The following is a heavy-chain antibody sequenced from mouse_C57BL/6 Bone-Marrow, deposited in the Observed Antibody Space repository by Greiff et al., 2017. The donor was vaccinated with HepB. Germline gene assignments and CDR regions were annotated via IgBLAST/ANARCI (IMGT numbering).Heavy chain of an antibody. J-gene: IGHJ1*03. CDR3: ARDRWDFDV. CDR2: IYPGDGDT. Sequence: QVQLQQSGPELVKPGASVKISCKASGYAFSSSWMNWVKQRPGKGLEWIGRIYPGDGDTNYNGKFKGKATLTADKSSSTAYMQLSNLTSEDSAVYFCARDRWDFDVWGTGTTVTVSS. V-gene: IGHV1-82*01. CDR1: GYAFSSSW.